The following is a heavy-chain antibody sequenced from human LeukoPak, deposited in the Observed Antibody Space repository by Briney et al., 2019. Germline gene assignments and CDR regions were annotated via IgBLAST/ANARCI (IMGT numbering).Heavy chain of an antibody. V-gene: IGHV4-39*02. Sequence: SETLSLTCTVSGGSISSSSYYWGWIRQPPGKGLEWIGSIYYSGSTYYNPSLKSRVTISVDTSKNQFSLKLSSVTAADTAVYYCAREYRGYCSGGSCYGWFDPWGQGTLVNVSS. CDR2: IYYSGST. D-gene: IGHD2-15*01. CDR1: GGSISSSSYY. J-gene: IGHJ5*02. CDR3: AREYRGYCSGGSCYGWFDP.